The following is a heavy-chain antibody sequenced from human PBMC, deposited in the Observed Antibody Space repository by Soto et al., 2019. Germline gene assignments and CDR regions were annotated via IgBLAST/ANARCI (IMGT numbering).Heavy chain of an antibody. V-gene: IGHV4-39*01. J-gene: IGHJ5*02. D-gene: IGHD6-19*01. CDR2: IYYSGST. CDR3: ARTRAVWFDP. CDR1: GVSISSSSYY. Sequence: TSETLSLTCTVSGVSISSSSYYWGWIRQPPGKGLEWIGSIYYSGSTYYNPSLKSRVTISVDTSKNQFSLKLSSVTAADTAVYYCARTRAVWFDPWGQGTLVTVSS.